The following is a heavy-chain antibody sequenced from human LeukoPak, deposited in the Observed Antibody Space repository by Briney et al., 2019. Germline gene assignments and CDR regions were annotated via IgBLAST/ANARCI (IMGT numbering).Heavy chain of an antibody. CDR2: ISYDGSNK. Sequence: GGSLRLSCAASGFTFSSYAMHWVRQAPGKGLEWVAVISYDGSNKYYADSVKGRFTISRDNSKNTLYLQMNSLRAEDTAVYYCARANSWYQGAFDIWGQGTMVIVSS. D-gene: IGHD6-13*01. CDR1: GFTFSSYA. V-gene: IGHV3-30-3*01. J-gene: IGHJ3*02. CDR3: ARANSWYQGAFDI.